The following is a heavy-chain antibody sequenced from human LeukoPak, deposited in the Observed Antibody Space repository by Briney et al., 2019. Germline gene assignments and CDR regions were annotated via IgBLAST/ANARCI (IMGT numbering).Heavy chain of an antibody. D-gene: IGHD1-26*01. J-gene: IGHJ4*02. CDR1: GFTFSSYA. CDR3: AKLQVGATTFDY. Sequence: GGSLRLSCAASGFTFSSYAMSWVRQAPGKGLEWVSAISGSGGSTYYADSVKGRFTISRDNSENTLYLQMNTLRAEDTAVYYCAKLQVGATTFDYWGQGTLVAVSS. CDR2: ISGSGGST. V-gene: IGHV3-23*01.